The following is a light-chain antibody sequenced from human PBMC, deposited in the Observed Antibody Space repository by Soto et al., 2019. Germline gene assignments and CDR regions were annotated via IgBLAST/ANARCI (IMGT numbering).Light chain of an antibody. CDR2: GAS. V-gene: IGKV3-15*01. CDR3: QQYNSWVT. CDR1: QSVNTN. J-gene: IGKJ1*01. Sequence: EIVMTQSPATLSVSPGERATFSCRASQSVNTNLSWYQLKPGQAPRLLVYGASTRATGIPARFSGSGSGTEFTLTISSLQSEDFAVYYCQQYNSWVTFGQGTKVDIK.